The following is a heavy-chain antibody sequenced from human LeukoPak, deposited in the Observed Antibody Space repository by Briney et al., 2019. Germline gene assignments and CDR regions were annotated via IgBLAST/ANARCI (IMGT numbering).Heavy chain of an antibody. V-gene: IGHV3-64*02. J-gene: IGHJ4*02. CDR1: GFIFYSYA. Sequence: GGSLRLSCAASGFIFYSYAMHWVRQAPGRGLEYVSAITSSGGSTFYADSVKGRFTISRDNSKNTLYLQMGSLRAEDTAVYYCARGREIVVVPAAMDYWGQGILVTVSS. CDR3: ARGREIVVVPAAMDY. D-gene: IGHD2-2*01. CDR2: ITSSGGST.